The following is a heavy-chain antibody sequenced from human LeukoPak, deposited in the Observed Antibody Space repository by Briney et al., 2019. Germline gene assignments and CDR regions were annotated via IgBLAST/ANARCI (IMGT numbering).Heavy chain of an antibody. CDR2: IWYDGSNK. D-gene: IGHD3-9*01. J-gene: IGHJ4*02. V-gene: IGHV3-33*01. CDR1: GFTFSSYG. Sequence: GRSLRLSCAASGFTFSSYGMHWVRQAPGKGLEWVAVIWYDGSNKYYADSVKGRFTISRDNSKNTLYLQMNSLRAEDTAIYYCTTDPRPYYYISVDYWGQGTRVTVSS. CDR3: TTDPRPYYYISVDY.